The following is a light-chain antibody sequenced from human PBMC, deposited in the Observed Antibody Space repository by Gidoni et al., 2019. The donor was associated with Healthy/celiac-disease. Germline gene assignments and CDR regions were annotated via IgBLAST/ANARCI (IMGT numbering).Light chain of an antibody. CDR2: AAS. CDR3: QKYNSAPPT. Sequence: DIQLTQSPSSLSASVGDRVTITCRASQGISNYLAWYQQKPGKVPKLLIYAASTLQAGVPSRFSGSGSGTDFTLTISSLQPEDVATYYCQKYNSAPPTCGQGTRLEIK. J-gene: IGKJ5*01. V-gene: IGKV1-27*01. CDR1: QGISNY.